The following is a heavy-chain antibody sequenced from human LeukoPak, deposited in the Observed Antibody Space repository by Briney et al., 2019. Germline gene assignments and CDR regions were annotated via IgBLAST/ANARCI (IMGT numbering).Heavy chain of an antibody. D-gene: IGHD3-22*01. CDR1: GFTFSTFW. J-gene: IGHJ4*02. CDR3: ARDVALSIYHFDSSGLLDY. CDR2: IRPDGSEK. V-gene: IGHV3-7*01. Sequence: PGGSLRLSCAASGFTFSTFWMSWVRQAPGKGLEWVANIRPDGSEKYYVDSVKGRLTISRDNAKNSLYLQMNNLRGEDTAVYYCARDVALSIYHFDSSGLLDYWGQGTLVTVSS.